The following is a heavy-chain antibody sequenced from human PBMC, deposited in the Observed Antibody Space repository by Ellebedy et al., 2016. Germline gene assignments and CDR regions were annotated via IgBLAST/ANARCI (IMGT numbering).Heavy chain of an antibody. V-gene: IGHV1-46*01. CDR2: INPSDGST. CDR3: TRLQQYCSGGSCPRHSDF. J-gene: IGHJ4*02. Sequence: ASVKVSXXASGYTFTSYYMHWVRQAPGQGLEWMGIINPSDGSTSYAQKFQGRVTMTRDTSTSTVYLELSSLRSDDTAVYYCTRLQQYCSGGSCPRHSDFWGQGTLVTVSS. D-gene: IGHD2-15*01. CDR1: GYTFTSYY.